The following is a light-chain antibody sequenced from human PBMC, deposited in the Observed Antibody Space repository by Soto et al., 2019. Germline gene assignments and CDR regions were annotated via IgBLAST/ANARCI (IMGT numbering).Light chain of an antibody. Sequence: DIQLTQSPSFLSASVGDRVTITCRASQGIINHLAWYQQKPGKAPKLLIYTASTLQSGVPSRFSGSGSGTEFTLTISSLQPGDFAIYHCQQLYSSPRTFGQGTKVEI. V-gene: IGKV1-9*01. CDR1: QGIINH. CDR2: TAS. J-gene: IGKJ1*01. CDR3: QQLYSSPRT.